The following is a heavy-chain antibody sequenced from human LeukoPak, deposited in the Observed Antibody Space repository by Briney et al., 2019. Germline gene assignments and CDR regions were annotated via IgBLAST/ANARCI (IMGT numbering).Heavy chain of an antibody. CDR1: GFTFSSYS. CDR2: ISSSSSSYI. Sequence: PGGSLRLSCAASGFTFSSYSMNWVRQAPGKGLEWVSSISSSSSSYIYYADSVKGRFTISRDNAKKSLYMQMNSLRAEDTAVYYCTTGRGYSYGQTGYYDSSGLDYWGQGTLVTVSS. V-gene: IGHV3-21*03. D-gene: IGHD3-22*01. CDR3: TTGRGYSYGQTGYYDSSGLDY. J-gene: IGHJ4*02.